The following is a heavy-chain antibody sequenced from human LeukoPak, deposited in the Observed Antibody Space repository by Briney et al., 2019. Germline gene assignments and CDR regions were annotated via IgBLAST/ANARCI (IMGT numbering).Heavy chain of an antibody. CDR2: IIPIFGTA. V-gene: IGHV1-69*05. Sequence: ASVKVSCKASGGTFSSYAISWVRQAPGQGLEWMGGIIPIFGTANYAQKFQGRVTITTDESTSTAYMEPRSLRSDDTAVYYCARECSGGSCYSNSLDYWGQGTLVTVSS. CDR3: ARECSGGSCYSNSLDY. D-gene: IGHD2-15*01. CDR1: GGTFSSYA. J-gene: IGHJ4*02.